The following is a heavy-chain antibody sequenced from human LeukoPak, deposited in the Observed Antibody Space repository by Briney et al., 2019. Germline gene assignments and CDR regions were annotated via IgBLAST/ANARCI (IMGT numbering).Heavy chain of an antibody. Sequence: GGSLRLSCAASGFTFSSYEMNWVRQAPGKGLEWVSYISSSGSTIYYADSVKGRFTISRDNAKNSLYLQMNSLRAEDTAVYYCASGYDSSGYYGRGDAFDIWGQGTMVTVSS. J-gene: IGHJ3*02. CDR1: GFTFSSYE. D-gene: IGHD3-22*01. CDR2: ISSSGSTI. CDR3: ASGYDSSGYYGRGDAFDI. V-gene: IGHV3-48*03.